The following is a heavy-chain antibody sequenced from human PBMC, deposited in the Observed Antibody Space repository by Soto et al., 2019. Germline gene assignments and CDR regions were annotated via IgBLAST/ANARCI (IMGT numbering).Heavy chain of an antibody. J-gene: IGHJ5*02. V-gene: IGHV1-3*01. CDR2: INAGNGNT. Sequence: ASVKVSCKASGYTFTSYAMHLVRQAPGQRLEWMGWINAGNGNTKYSQKFQGRVTITRDTSASTAYMELSSLRSEDTAVYYCARVAAAGRSGVNWFDPWXQGTLVTVSS. CDR3: ARVAAAGRSGVNWFDP. D-gene: IGHD6-13*01. CDR1: GYTFTSYA.